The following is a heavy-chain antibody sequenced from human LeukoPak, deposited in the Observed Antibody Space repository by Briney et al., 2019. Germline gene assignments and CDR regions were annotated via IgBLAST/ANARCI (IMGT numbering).Heavy chain of an antibody. V-gene: IGHV4-34*01. CDR1: GGSFSGYY. CDR2: INHSGST. CDR3: ARRRIAAAGKYYFDY. J-gene: IGHJ4*02. Sequence: SETLSLTRAVYGGSFSGYYWSWIRQPPGKGLEWIGEINHSGSTNYNPSLKSRVTISVDTSKNQFSLKLSSVTAADTAVYYCARRRIAAAGKYYFDYWGQGTLVTVSS. D-gene: IGHD6-13*01.